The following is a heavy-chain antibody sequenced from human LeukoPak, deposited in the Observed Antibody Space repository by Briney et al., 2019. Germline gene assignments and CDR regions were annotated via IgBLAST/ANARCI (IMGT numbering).Heavy chain of an antibody. CDR3: ARAEPYYYDSSGYPGAFDI. Sequence: PGGSLRLSCAASGFPFSSYGMHWVRQAPGKGLEWVAFIPYDGSDKFYADSVKGRFTISRDNSKNTLYLQMNSLRAEDTAVYYCARAEPYYYDSSGYPGAFDIWGQGTMVTVSS. J-gene: IGHJ3*02. D-gene: IGHD3-22*01. V-gene: IGHV3-30*02. CDR1: GFPFSSYG. CDR2: IPYDGSDK.